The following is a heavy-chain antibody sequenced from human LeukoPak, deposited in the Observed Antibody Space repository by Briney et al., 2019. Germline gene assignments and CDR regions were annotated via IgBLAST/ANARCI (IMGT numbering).Heavy chain of an antibody. CDR1: GFTFSSYE. CDR2: ISSSGSTI. J-gene: IGHJ6*03. CDR3: ARDNRAEQWLRPNLYYYYMDV. D-gene: IGHD6-19*01. Sequence: GGSLRLSCAASGFTFSSYEMNWVRLAPGKGLEWVSYISSSGSTIYYADSVKGRFTISRDNAKNSLYLQMNSLRAEDTAVYYCARDNRAEQWLRPNLYYYYMDVWGKGTTVTVSS. V-gene: IGHV3-48*03.